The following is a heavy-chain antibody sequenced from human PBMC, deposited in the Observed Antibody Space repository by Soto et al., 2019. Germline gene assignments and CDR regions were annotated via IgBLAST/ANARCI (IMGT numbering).Heavy chain of an antibody. CDR3: AKGYSSGSFDY. J-gene: IGHJ4*02. D-gene: IGHD6-19*01. CDR2: ISNDGTKK. Sequence: PGGSMRLSCAASGFTFSSYGMYWVRQAPGKGLERVAGISNDGTKKYYADSAKGRFTISRDNPKNTVYLQMNSLRAEDTAVYNCAKGYSSGSFDYWGRGTLVTVSS. V-gene: IGHV3-30*18. CDR1: GFTFSSYG.